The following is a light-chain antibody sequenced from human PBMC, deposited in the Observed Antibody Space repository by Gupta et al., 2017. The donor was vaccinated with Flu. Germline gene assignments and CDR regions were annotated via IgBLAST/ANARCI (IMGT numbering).Light chain of an antibody. CDR1: QSIARY. J-gene: IGKJ4*01. CDR3: QQSNRPPTLT. CDR2: DAS. Sequence: DIQMTQSPSSLSASVGDRVTITCRASQSIARYLNWYQQKPGKAPQLLIFDASSLQNGVPSRFRGSGSGTDFTLTITGLQLDDFATYYCQQSNRPPTLTFGGGTKVEIK. V-gene: IGKV1-39*01.